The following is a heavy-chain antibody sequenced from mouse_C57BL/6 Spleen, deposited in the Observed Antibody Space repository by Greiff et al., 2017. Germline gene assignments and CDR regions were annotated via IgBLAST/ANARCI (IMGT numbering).Heavy chain of an antibody. J-gene: IGHJ2*01. CDR3: AREVKRFDY. D-gene: IGHD2-13*01. Sequence: VQLQHPGAELVKPGASVKLSCKASGYTFTSYWMHWVKQRPGQGLEWIGMIHPNSGSTNYNEKFKGKATLTVDKSSSTAYMQLISLTSDDAAVYYCAREVKRFDYWGQGTTLTVSS. CDR2: IHPNSGST. CDR1: GYTFTSYW. V-gene: IGHV1-64*01.